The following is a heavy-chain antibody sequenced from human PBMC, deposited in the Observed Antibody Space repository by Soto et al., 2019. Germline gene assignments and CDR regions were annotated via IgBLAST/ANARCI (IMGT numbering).Heavy chain of an antibody. D-gene: IGHD3-10*01. CDR2: IYYSGST. CDR3: AREMVRDRYYYGMDV. Sequence: PSETLSLTCTVCGGSISSYYWSWIRQPPGKGLEWIGYIYYSGSTNYNPSLKSRVTISVDTSKNQFSLKLSSVTAADTAVYYCAREMVRDRYYYGMDVWGQGTTVTVSS. V-gene: IGHV4-59*01. CDR1: GGSISSYY. J-gene: IGHJ6*02.